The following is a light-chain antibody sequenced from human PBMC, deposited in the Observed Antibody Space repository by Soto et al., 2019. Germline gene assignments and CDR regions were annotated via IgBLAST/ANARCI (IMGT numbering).Light chain of an antibody. J-gene: IGKJ1*01. CDR1: QSVSSN. V-gene: IGKV3-15*01. Sequence: EIVMTQSPPTLPVSPGESTTLSCRASQSVSSNLARYQQKPLHTPRLLIYGASTRATRIPARFSGSGSGTEFTLTISSLQSEDFAVYYCQQYNNWPQAFGQGTKVDIK. CDR3: QQYNNWPQA. CDR2: GAS.